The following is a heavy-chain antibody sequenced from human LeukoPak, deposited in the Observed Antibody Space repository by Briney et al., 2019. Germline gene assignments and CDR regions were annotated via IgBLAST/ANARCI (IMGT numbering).Heavy chain of an antibody. J-gene: IGHJ6*02. CDR3: AKDHGSGGGADPYYYYGMDV. Sequence: GGSLRLSCAASGFTFSDYYMSWIRQAPGKGLEGVSYISSSGSTIYYADSVKGRFTISRDNAKNSLYLQMNSLRAEDTALYYCAKDHGSGGGADPYYYYGMDVWGQGTTVTVSS. D-gene: IGHD6-19*01. CDR1: GFTFSDYY. V-gene: IGHV3-11*01. CDR2: ISSSGSTI.